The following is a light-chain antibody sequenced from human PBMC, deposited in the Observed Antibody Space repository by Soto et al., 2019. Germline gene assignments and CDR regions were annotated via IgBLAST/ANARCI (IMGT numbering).Light chain of an antibody. J-gene: IGKJ1*01. CDR3: QQYGGSPRT. CDR1: QSVSSSY. CDR2: GAS. Sequence: EIVLTQSPGTLSLSPGERATLSCRASQSVSSSYLAWYQQKPGQAPRLLIYGASSRATGIPDRFSGSGSGTDFTLTISRLEPEDFAVYYCQQYGGSPRTVGQGTKVDSK. V-gene: IGKV3-20*01.